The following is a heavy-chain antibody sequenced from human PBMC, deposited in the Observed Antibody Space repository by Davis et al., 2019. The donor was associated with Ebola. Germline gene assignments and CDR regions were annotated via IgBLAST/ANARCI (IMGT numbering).Heavy chain of an antibody. Sequence: GGSLRLSCKGSGYTFTNYWIGWVRQMPGKGLEWMGIIYPDDSDTRYSPSFQGQVTISADKSISTAYLQWSSLKASDTAMYYCARHKTSYGDYYYGMDVWGQGTTVTVSS. CDR3: ARHKTSYGDYYYGMDV. D-gene: IGHD1-26*01. V-gene: IGHV5-51*01. J-gene: IGHJ6*02. CDR2: IYPDDSDT. CDR1: GYTFTNYW.